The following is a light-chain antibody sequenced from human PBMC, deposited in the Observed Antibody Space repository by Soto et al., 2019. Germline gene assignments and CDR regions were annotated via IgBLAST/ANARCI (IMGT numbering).Light chain of an antibody. V-gene: IGKV1-12*01. J-gene: IGKJ4*01. CDR3: QQANSFPLT. CDR2: AAS. Sequence: DIQVTQSPSSVSASVGDRVTITCRARQDISSWLAWYQQKPGKAPKLLIYAASSLQSGVPSRFSGSGSGTDFSLTITSLQPEDFASYYCQQANSFPLTFGGGTKVEIK. CDR1: QDISSW.